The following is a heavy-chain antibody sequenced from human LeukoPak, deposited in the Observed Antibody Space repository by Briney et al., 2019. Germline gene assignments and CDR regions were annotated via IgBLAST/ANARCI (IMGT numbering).Heavy chain of an antibody. D-gene: IGHD2-15*01. CDR3: AKGPIGYCSGGSCSAFDI. CDR1: GFTFSSYA. CDR2: ISGSGGST. Sequence: PGGSLRLSCAASGFTFSSYAMSWVRQAPGKGLEWVSAISGSGGSTYYADSVKGRFTISRDNSKNTLYLQMNSLRAEDTAVYYCAKGPIGYCSGGSCSAFDIWGQGTMVTVSS. V-gene: IGHV3-23*01. J-gene: IGHJ3*02.